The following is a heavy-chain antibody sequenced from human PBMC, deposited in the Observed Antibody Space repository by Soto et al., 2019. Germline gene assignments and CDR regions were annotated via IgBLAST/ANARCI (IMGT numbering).Heavy chain of an antibody. CDR3: ARLITEQQLGHGLYYYYMDV. V-gene: IGHV4-39*01. J-gene: IGHJ6*03. CDR2: IYYSGST. Sequence: SETLSLTCTVSGGSISSSSYYWGWIRQPPGKGLEWIGSIYYSGSTYYNPSLKSRVTISVDTSKNQFSLKLSSVTAADTAVYYCARLITEQQLGHGLYYYYMDVWGKGTTVTVSS. D-gene: IGHD6-13*01. CDR1: GGSISSSSYY.